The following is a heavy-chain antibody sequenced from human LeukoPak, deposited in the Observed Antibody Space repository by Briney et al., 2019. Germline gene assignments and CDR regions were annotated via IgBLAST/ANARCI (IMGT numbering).Heavy chain of an antibody. CDR1: GFTFGDDG. V-gene: IGHV3-49*03. Sequence: GRSLRLSCTASGFTFGDDGWSWFRQAPGKGLEWICFIRKRGYGETTDYAASVRGRFTISRDDAKSIAYLQMNSLKTEDTALYYCSRGLHDYGDSNYYFDQWGRGTLDTVSS. CDR2: IRKRGYGETT. J-gene: IGHJ4*02. D-gene: IGHD4-17*01. CDR3: SRGLHDYGDSNYYFDQ.